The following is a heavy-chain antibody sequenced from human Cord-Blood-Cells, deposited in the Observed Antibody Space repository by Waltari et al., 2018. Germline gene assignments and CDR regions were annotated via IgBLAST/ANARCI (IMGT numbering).Heavy chain of an antibody. CDR2: IYWNDEK. CDR1: GFSLSTSGVG. CDR3: AHRRSYYGSGSYYNSYYYFDY. D-gene: IGHD3-10*01. V-gene: IGHV2-5*01. Sequence: QITLKESGPTLVKPTQTLTLTCTFSGFSLSTSGVGVGWSRQPPGKALEWLALIYWNDEKRYSPSLKSRLTITKDTSKNQVVLTMTNMDPVDTATYYCAHRRSYYGSGSYYNSYYYFDYWGQGTLVTVSS. J-gene: IGHJ4*02.